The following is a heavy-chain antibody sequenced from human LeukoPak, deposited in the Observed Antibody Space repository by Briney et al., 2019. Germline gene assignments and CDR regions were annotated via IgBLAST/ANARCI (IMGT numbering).Heavy chain of an antibody. CDR2: ISYHGVST. CDR3: ATGRLNNWNLPFAD. CDR1: GFTFSSYA. V-gene: IGHV3-64*01. Sequence: PGGSLRLSCAASGFTFSSYAMHWVRQAPGKGLEYVSAISYHGVSTYYAHSVKGRFTISRDNSRNTLYLRMGSLRAEDTAVYYCATGRLNNWNLPFADWGQGALVTVSS. D-gene: IGHD1-20*01. J-gene: IGHJ4*02.